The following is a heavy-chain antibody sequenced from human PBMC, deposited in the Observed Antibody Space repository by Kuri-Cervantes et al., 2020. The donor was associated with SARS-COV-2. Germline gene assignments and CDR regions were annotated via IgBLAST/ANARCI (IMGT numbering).Heavy chain of an antibody. J-gene: IGHJ4*02. V-gene: IGHV3-30*01. CDR2: ISYDGSNK. CDR3: AKDMGVGYSNYHYFDY. Sequence: GESLKISCAASGFTFSSYAMHWVRQAPGKGLEWVAVISYDGSNKYYADSVKGRFTISRDNSKNTLYLQMNSLRAEDTAVYYCAKDMGVGYSNYHYFDYWGQGTLVTVSS. CDR1: GFTFSSYA. D-gene: IGHD4-11*01.